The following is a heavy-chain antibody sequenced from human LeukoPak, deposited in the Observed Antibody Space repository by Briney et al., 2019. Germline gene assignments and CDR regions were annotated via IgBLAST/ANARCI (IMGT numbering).Heavy chain of an antibody. Sequence: SETLSLTCTVSGGSISNYYWSWIRQHPGKGLEWIGYIYYSGSTYYNPSLKSRVTISVDTSKNQFSLKLSSVTAADTAVYYCARAAYDSSGYYLNYWGQGTLVTVSS. D-gene: IGHD3-22*01. V-gene: IGHV4-59*06. J-gene: IGHJ4*02. CDR2: IYYSGST. CDR1: GGSISNYY. CDR3: ARAAYDSSGYYLNY.